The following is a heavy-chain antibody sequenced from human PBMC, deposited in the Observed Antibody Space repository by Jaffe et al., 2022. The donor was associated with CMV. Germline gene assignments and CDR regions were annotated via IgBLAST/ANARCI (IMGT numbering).Heavy chain of an antibody. J-gene: IGHJ6*02. CDR1: GYTFTGYY. V-gene: IGHV1-2*02. CDR2: INPNSGGT. CDR3: ARGGQENQRYYYDSTPLGMDV. Sequence: QVQLVQSGAEVKKPGASVKVSCKASGYTFTGYYMHWVRQAPGQGLEWMGWINPNSGGTNYAQKFQGRVTMTRDTSISTAYMELSRLRSDDTAVYYCARGGQENQRYYYDSTPLGMDVWGQGTTVTVSS. D-gene: IGHD3-22*01.